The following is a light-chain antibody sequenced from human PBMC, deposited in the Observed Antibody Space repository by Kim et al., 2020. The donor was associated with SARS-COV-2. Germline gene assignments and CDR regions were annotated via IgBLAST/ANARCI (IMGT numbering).Light chain of an antibody. J-gene: IGKJ4*01. Sequence: EIVLAQSPATLSLSPGERATLSCRATQSVNNFLAWFQQKPGQAPRLLIYDTFKRAAGIPARFSGSGSGTDFTLTISSLEPEDFAVYYCQQRSIWPRLTFGGGTKLEI. CDR1: QSVNNF. V-gene: IGKV3-11*01. CDR2: DTF. CDR3: QQRSIWPRLT.